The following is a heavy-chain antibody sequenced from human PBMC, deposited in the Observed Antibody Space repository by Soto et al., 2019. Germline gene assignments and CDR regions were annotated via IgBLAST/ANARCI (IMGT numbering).Heavy chain of an antibody. Sequence: GGSLRLSCAASGFTFSSYAMSWVRQAPGKGLEWVSVISGSGGSIYYADSVKGRFTISRDNSKNTLYLQMNSLRAEDTAVYYCAKDPESSFGVVIFPSGMDVWGQGTTVTVSS. CDR3: AKDPESSFGVVIFPSGMDV. V-gene: IGHV3-23*01. J-gene: IGHJ6*02. D-gene: IGHD3-3*01. CDR2: ISGSGGSI. CDR1: GFTFSSYA.